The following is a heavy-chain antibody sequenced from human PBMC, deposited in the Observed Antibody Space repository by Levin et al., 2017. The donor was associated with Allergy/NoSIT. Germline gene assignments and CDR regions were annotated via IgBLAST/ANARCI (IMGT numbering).Heavy chain of an antibody. J-gene: IGHJ4*02. V-gene: IGHV3-9*01. Sequence: GGSLRLSCAASGFTFDDYAMHWVRQAPGKGLEWVSGISWNSGSIGYADSVKGRFTISRDNAKNSLYLQMNSLRAEDTALYYCAKDGGGSGWYYFDYWGQGTLVTVSS. CDR2: ISWNSGSI. CDR3: AKDGGGSGWYYFDY. D-gene: IGHD6-19*01. CDR1: GFTFDDYA.